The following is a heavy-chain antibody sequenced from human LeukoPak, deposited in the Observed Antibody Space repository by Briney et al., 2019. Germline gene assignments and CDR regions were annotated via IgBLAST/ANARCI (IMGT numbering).Heavy chain of an antibody. CDR2: INSDGSST. V-gene: IGHV3-74*01. D-gene: IGHD1-26*01. CDR3: ASTYSGSYGDAFDI. Sequence: GGSLRLSCAASGFTFSSYWMHWVRQAPGKGLVWVSRINSDGSSTSYADSVKGRFTISRDNAKNTLYLQMNSLRAEDTAVYYCASTYSGSYGDAFDIWGQGTMVTVS. CDR1: GFTFSSYW. J-gene: IGHJ3*02.